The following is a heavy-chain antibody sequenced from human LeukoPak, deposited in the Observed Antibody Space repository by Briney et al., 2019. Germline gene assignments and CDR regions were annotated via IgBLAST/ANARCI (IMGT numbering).Heavy chain of an antibody. Sequence: GGSLRLSCAAAGFTFSNFWTSWVRQAPGRGLEWVSAISGSGGSTYYADSVKGRFTISRDNSKNTLYLQMNSLRAEDTAVYYCARQQQQGWFDPWGQGTLVTVSS. CDR3: ARQQQQGWFDP. J-gene: IGHJ5*02. V-gene: IGHV3-23*01. CDR2: ISGSGGST. D-gene: IGHD6-13*01. CDR1: GFTFSNFW.